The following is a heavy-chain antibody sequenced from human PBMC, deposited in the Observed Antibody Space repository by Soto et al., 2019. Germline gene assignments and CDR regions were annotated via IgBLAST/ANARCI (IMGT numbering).Heavy chain of an antibody. D-gene: IGHD6-13*01. V-gene: IGHV1-8*01. CDR1: GYTFTSCD. J-gene: IGHJ5*02. CDR2: MNPNSGNT. CDR3: ARERSAAGTGWFDP. Sequence: QVQLVQCGAEVKKPGASVKVSCRASGYTFTSCDINWVRQATGQGLEWMGWMNPNSGNTGYAQKFQGRVTMTRNTSISTAYMELSSLRSEDTAVYYCARERSAAGTGWFDPWGQGTLVTVSS.